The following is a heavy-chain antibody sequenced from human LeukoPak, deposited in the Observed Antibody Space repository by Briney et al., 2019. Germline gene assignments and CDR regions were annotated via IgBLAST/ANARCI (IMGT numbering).Heavy chain of an antibody. CDR1: GYTFTGYY. Sequence: GASVKVSCTTSGYTFTGYYIHWVRQAPGQGLEWVGWSNSNSGGANYAERFQGRVTMTRDTSINTAYMEITRLRSDDPAVYYCARPIDPYYLSGLDYWGQGTLVTVSS. V-gene: IGHV1-2*02. CDR2: SNSNSGGA. D-gene: IGHD3-10*01. J-gene: IGHJ4*02. CDR3: ARPIDPYYLSGLDY.